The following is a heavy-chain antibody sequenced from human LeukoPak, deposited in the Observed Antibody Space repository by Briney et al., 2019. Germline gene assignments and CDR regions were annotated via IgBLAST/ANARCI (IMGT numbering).Heavy chain of an antibody. J-gene: IGHJ4*02. V-gene: IGHV1-18*01. CDR1: GFGLTDYG. CDR3: ARAFDQVWGRARRLDY. CDR2: TSGDNTKA. D-gene: IGHD3-16*01. Sequence: ASVTVSFTASGFGLTDYGISWVRQAPGQGLERVGWTSGDNTKANNAQKFQDRVFFTTDTSTSTAYMDLKSLSSDDSAVYYCARAFDQVWGRARRLDYWGQGTLVTVSS.